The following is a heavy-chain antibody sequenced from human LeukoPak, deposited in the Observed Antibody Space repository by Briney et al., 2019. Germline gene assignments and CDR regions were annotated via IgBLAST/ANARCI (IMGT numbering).Heavy chain of an antibody. J-gene: IGHJ4*02. CDR2: INNDGSST. CDR1: GFTFSDHW. V-gene: IGHV3-74*01. D-gene: IGHD3-3*01. Sequence: GGSLRLSCAASGFTFSDHWMHWVRQAPGKGLVWLSRINNDGSSTIYADSVKGRFTFSRDNAENTLFLEMSSLRVEDTAVYYCVRERNNFWSGHHSIFDSWGQGTLVTVSS. CDR3: VRERNNFWSGHHSIFDS.